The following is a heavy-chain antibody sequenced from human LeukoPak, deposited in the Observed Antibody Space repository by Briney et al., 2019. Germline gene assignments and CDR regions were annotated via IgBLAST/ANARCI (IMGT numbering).Heavy chain of an antibody. V-gene: IGHV4-34*01. D-gene: IGHD1-26*01. Sequence: PSETLSLTCAVYGGSFSGYYWSWIRQPPGKGLEWIGEINHSGSTKYNPSLKSRVTISEDTSKNQFSLKLSSVTAADTAVYYCARRPRNSGSYDRPSGLDYWGQGTLVTVSS. J-gene: IGHJ4*02. CDR3: ARRPRNSGSYDRPSGLDY. CDR2: INHSGST. CDR1: GGSFSGYY.